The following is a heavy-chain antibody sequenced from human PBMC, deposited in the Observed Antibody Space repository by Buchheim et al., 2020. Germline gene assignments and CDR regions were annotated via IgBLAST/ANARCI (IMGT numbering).Heavy chain of an antibody. J-gene: IGHJ4*02. CDR3: ARDPGYNSHGYYYAYFDY. Sequence: QVQLQESGPGLVKPSQTLSLTCTVSGGSISSGGYYWSWIRPHPGKGPEWIGYIYYSGSTFYNPSLKSRVTILVDTSKDQFSLKLSSVTAADTAVYYCARDPGYNSHGYYYAYFDYWGQGTL. CDR1: GGSISSGGYY. D-gene: IGHD3-22*01. CDR2: IYYSGST. V-gene: IGHV4-31*03.